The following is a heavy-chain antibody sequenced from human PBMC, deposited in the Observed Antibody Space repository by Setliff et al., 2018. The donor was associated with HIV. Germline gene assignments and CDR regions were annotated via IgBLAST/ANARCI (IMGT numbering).Heavy chain of an antibody. CDR3: ARVYYNLWSSYFWEHVQIDP. J-gene: IGHJ5*02. D-gene: IGHD3-3*01. V-gene: IGHV4-39*07. CDR2: SYYSEST. Sequence: SETLSLTCTVSGGSISSSSYYWGWIRQPPGKGLEWIVSSYYSESTDHNPSLKRRVSISLDTSKNQFSLRLNSATAADTAVYYCARVYYNLWSSYFWEHVQIDPWSQGTQVTVSS. CDR1: GGSISSSSYY.